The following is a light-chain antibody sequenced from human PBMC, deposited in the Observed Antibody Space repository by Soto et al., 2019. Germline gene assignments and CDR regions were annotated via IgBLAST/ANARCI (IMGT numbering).Light chain of an antibody. Sequence: EIVMTQSPATLSVSPGERATLSCRASQSVSGNLAWYQQKPGQAPRLLIYGASTRATGIPARFSSSGSGTEFTITISSLQSEDFAVYYCQQYNNWPPTFGQGTKVEIK. CDR3: QQYNNWPPT. CDR2: GAS. V-gene: IGKV3D-15*01. J-gene: IGKJ1*01. CDR1: QSVSGN.